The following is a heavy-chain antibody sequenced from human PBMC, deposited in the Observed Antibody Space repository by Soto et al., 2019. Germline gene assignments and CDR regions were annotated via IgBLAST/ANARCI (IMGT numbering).Heavy chain of an antibody. CDR1: GYTFTGYY. Sequence: QVQLVQSGAEVKKPGASVKVSCKASGYTFTGYYMHWVRQAPGQGLEWMGWINPNSGGTNYAQKCQGWVTMTRDTSISTAYMELSRLRSDDTAVYYCAREGSHIAVAGSVPLYYYYYGMDVWGQGTTVTVSS. CDR2: INPNSGGT. J-gene: IGHJ6*02. V-gene: IGHV1-2*04. CDR3: AREGSHIAVAGSVPLYYYYYGMDV. D-gene: IGHD6-19*01.